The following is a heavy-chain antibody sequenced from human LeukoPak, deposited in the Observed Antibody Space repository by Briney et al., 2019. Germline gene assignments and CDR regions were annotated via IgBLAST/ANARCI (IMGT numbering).Heavy chain of an antibody. D-gene: IGHD2-2*01. CDR2: ISGSGGST. J-gene: IGHJ4*02. V-gene: IGHV3-23*01. CDR3: AKDGRYCSSTSCKKDDY. CDR1: GFTFSSYA. Sequence: QPGGSLRLSCAASGFTFSSYAMSWVRQAPGKGLEWVSAISGSGGSTYYADSVKGRFTISRDNSKNTLYLQMNSLRAEDTAVYYCAKDGRYCSSTSCKKDDYWGQGILVTVSS.